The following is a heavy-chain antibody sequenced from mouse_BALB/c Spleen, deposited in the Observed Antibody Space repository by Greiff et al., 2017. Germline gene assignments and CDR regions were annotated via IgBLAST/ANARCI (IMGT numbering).Heavy chain of an antibody. CDR3: ARSYGRMDY. CDR2: ISSGGGNT. Sequence: EVKVVESGGGLVKPGGSLKLSCAASGFTFSSYTMSWVRQTPEKRLEWVATISSGGGNTYYPDSVKGRFTISRDNAKNNLYLQMSSLRSEDTALYYCARSYGRMDYWGQGTSVTVSS. CDR1: GFTFSSYT. D-gene: IGHD1-1*02. V-gene: IGHV5-9*03. J-gene: IGHJ4*01.